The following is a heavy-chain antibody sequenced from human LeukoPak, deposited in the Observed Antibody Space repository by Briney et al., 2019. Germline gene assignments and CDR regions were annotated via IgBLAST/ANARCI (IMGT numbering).Heavy chain of an antibody. J-gene: IGHJ4*02. CDR3: ARLVGATTFDY. Sequence: SETLSLTCTVSGGSISSYYWSWIRQPPGKGLEWIGSIYYSGSTYYNPSLKSRVTISVDTSKNQFSLKLSSVTAADTAVYYCARLVGATTFDYWGQGTLVTVSS. CDR2: IYYSGST. D-gene: IGHD1-26*01. CDR1: GGSISSYY. V-gene: IGHV4-39*07.